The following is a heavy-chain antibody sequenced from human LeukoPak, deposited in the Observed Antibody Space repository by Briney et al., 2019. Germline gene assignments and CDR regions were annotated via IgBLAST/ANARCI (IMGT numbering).Heavy chain of an antibody. V-gene: IGHV4-38-2*02. D-gene: IGHD3-22*01. CDR1: GYSISSGYY. CDR3: AGKVVVDTHFDY. J-gene: IGHJ4*02. CDR2: IYHSGST. Sequence: SETLSLTCTVSGYSISSGYYWGWIRQPPGKGLEWIGSIYHSGSTYYNPSLKSRVTISVDTSKNKFSLKLSSVTAADTAVYYCAGKVVVDTHFDYWGQGTLVTVSS.